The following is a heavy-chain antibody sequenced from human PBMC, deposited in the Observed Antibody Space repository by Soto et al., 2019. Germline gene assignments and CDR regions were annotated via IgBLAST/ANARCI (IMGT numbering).Heavy chain of an antibody. V-gene: IGHV1-69*01. Sequence: QVQLVQSGAEVKKPGSSVQVSCKASGGTFSTYAITWVRQAPGQGLEWLGGIIPIFGTTDYARKFQGRVTITAAESTSTVFIELSSLTSDDTSVYYCARGVGAYYFDYWGQGTLVTVSS. CDR2: IIPIFGTT. J-gene: IGHJ4*02. D-gene: IGHD1-26*01. CDR1: GGTFSTYA. CDR3: ARGVGAYYFDY.